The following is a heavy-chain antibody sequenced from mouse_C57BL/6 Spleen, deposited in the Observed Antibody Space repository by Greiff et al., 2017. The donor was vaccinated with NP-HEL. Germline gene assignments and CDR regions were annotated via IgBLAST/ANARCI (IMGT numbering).Heavy chain of an antibody. V-gene: IGHV1-39*01. CDR1: GYSFTDYN. Sequence: VQLQQSGPELVKPGASVKISCKASGYSFTDYNMNWVKQSNGKSLEWIGVINPNYGTTSYNQKFKGKATLTVDQSSSTAYMQLNSLTSEDSAVYYCARQGITTVVATGPYFDYWGQGTTLTVSS. D-gene: IGHD1-1*01. CDR2: INPNYGTT. CDR3: ARQGITTVVATGPYFDY. J-gene: IGHJ2*01.